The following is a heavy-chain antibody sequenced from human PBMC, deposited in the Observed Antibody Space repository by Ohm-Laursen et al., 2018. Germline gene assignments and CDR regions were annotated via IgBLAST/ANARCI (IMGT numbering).Heavy chain of an antibody. D-gene: IGHD1-26*01. V-gene: IGHV1-8*01. J-gene: IGHJ6*02. CDR1: GYTFTSYD. CDR2: MNPNSGNT. Sequence: GASVKVSCKASGYTFTSYDINWVRQATGQGLEWMGWMNPNSGNTGYAQKFQGRVTMTRNTSISTAYMELSSLRSEDTAVYYCARYGIVGATNGLYYYYGMDVWGQGTTVTVSS. CDR3: ARYGIVGATNGLYYYYGMDV.